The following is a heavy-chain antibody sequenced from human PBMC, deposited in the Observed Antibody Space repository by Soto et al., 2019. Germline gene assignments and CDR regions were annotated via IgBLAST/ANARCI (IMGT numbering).Heavy chain of an antibody. CDR1: GGTFSSYA. D-gene: IGHD3-10*01. J-gene: IGHJ4*02. V-gene: IGHV1-69*13. Sequence: SVKVSCKASGGTFSSYAISWVRQAPGQGLEWMGGIIPIFGTANYAQKFQGRVTITADESRSTAYMELSRLRSEDTAVYYCARVLAMEGGLWFGGIDDWGQGTLVTVSS. CDR2: IIPIFGTA. CDR3: ARVLAMEGGLWFGGIDD.